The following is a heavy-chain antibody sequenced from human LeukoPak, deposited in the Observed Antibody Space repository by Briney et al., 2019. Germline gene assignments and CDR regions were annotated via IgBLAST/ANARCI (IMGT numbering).Heavy chain of an antibody. Sequence: GGSLRLSCTASGFTFGVYAMTWVRQAPGKGLEWVGFIRSKIYGGTAEYAASVQGRFTISRDDSKGIAYLQMNSLKTEDTAVYYCTRDQTPYYWGQGTLVTVSS. CDR2: IRSKIYGGTA. CDR3: TRDQTPYY. J-gene: IGHJ4*02. CDR1: GFTFGVYA. V-gene: IGHV3-49*04.